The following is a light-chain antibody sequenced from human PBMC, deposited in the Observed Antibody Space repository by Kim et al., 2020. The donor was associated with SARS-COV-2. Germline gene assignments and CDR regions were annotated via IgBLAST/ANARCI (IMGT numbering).Light chain of an antibody. V-gene: IGKV1-39*01. CDR2: AAS. CDR1: QSISSY. Sequence: DIQMTQSPSSLSPSVGDRVTITCRASQSISSYLNWYQQKPGKAPKLLMYAASSLQSGVPSRFSGSGSGTDSTLTISSLQPEDFATYYCQQSYSTPRTFGQGTKVDIK. CDR3: QQSYSTPRT. J-gene: IGKJ1*01.